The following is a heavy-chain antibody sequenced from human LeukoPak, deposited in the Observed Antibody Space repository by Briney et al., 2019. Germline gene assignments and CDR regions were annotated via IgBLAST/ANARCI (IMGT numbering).Heavy chain of an antibody. J-gene: IGHJ4*02. Sequence: SETLSLTCTVSGGSISSGGYYWSWIRQHPGKGLEWVGYIYYSGSTYYNPSLKSRVTISVDTSKNQFSLKLSSVTAADTAVYYCAREYYYGSGSYFDYWGQGTLVTVSS. CDR1: GGSISSGGYY. CDR2: IYYSGST. CDR3: AREYYYGSGSYFDY. V-gene: IGHV4-31*03. D-gene: IGHD3-10*01.